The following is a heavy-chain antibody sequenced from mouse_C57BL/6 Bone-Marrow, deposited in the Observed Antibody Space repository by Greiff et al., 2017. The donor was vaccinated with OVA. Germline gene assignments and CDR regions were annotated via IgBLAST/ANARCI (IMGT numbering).Heavy chain of an antibody. CDR2: IDPSDNYT. Sequence: QVQLKQPGAELVMPGASVKLSCKASGYTFTSYWMHWVKQRPGQGLEWIGEIDPSDNYTNYNQKFKGKSTLTVDKSSSTAYMQLSSLTSEDSAVYYCAIYSNYLYWYFDVWGTGTTVTVSS. D-gene: IGHD2-5*01. J-gene: IGHJ1*03. CDR1: GYTFTSYW. V-gene: IGHV1-69*01. CDR3: AIYSNYLYWYFDV.